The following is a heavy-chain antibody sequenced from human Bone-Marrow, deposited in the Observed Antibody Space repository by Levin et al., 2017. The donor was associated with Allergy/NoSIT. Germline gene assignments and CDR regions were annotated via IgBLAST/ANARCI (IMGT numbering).Heavy chain of an antibody. J-gene: IGHJ1*01. D-gene: IGHD2/OR15-2a*01. Sequence: PGGSLRLSCAASGFTFSSYAMSWVRQAPGKGLEWVSVISGSGGSTFYADSVKGRFTISRDNSKNTLYLQMSSLRAEDTAVYYCAKDDSATCYSSNQHWGQGTLVTVSS. CDR1: GFTFSSYA. V-gene: IGHV3-23*01. CDR3: AKDDSATCYSSNQH. CDR2: ISGSGGST.